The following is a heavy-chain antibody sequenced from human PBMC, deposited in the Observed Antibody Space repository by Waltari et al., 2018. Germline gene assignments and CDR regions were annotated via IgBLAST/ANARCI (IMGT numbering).Heavy chain of an antibody. J-gene: IGHJ4*02. V-gene: IGHV4-61*09. CDR1: GGSISSGSYY. Sequence: QVQLQESGPGLVKPSQTLSLTCTVSGGSISSGSYYWSWIRQPAGKGLEWIGYIYTSGSTNYNPSLKSRVTISVDTSKNQFSLKLSSVTAADTAVYYCARGDYDSSGYYPYYFDYWGQGTLVTVSS. CDR3: ARGDYDSSGYYPYYFDY. D-gene: IGHD3-22*01. CDR2: IYTSGST.